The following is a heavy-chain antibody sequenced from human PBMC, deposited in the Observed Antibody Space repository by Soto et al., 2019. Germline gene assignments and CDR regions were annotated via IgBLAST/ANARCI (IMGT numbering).Heavy chain of an antibody. CDR1: GGSISSGGYS. J-gene: IGHJ4*02. Sequence: QLQLQESGSGLVKPSQTLSLTCGVSGGSISSGGYSWSWIQQPPGKGLEWIGYIYHSGNTYYNPSLKSRVTISVDRSKNQFSLKLSSVTAADTAVYYCARVSSGGEFFDYWGQGTLVTVSS. CDR2: IYHSGNT. D-gene: IGHD3-10*01. CDR3: ARVSSGGEFFDY. V-gene: IGHV4-30-2*01.